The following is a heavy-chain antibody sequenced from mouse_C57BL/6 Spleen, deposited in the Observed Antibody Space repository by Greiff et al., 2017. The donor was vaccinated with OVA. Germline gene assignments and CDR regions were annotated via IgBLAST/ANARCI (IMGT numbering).Heavy chain of an antibody. J-gene: IGHJ1*03. D-gene: IGHD2-2*01. CDR2: IYPRSGNT. Sequence: QVQLKQSGAELARPGASVKLSCKASGYTFTRYGISWVKQRTGQGLEWIGEIYPRSGNTYYNEKFKGKATLTADKSSSTAYMELRSLTSEDSAVYFCAPMVTTSLYWYFDVWGTGTTVTVSS. CDR1: GYTFTRYG. V-gene: IGHV1-81*01. CDR3: APMVTTSLYWYFDV.